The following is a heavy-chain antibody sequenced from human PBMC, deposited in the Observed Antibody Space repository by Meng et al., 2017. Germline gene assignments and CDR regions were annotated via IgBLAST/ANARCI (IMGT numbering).Heavy chain of an antibody. V-gene: IGHV4-61*02. J-gene: IGHJ4*02. CDR2: IYTSGST. Sequence: SETLSLTCTVSGGSISSGSYYWSWIRQPAGKGLEWIGRIYTSGSTNYNPSLKSRVTISVDTSKNQFSLKLSSVTAADTVVYYCARGVVAAAIWGQGTLVTVSS. D-gene: IGHD2-2*01. CDR1: GGSISSGSYY. CDR3: ARGVVAAAI.